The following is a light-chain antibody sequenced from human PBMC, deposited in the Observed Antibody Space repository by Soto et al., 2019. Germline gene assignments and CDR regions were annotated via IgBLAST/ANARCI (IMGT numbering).Light chain of an antibody. CDR3: QQYGSSPRT. CDR2: GAS. V-gene: IGKV3-20*01. CDR1: QSVSNSY. J-gene: IGKJ1*01. Sequence: IVLTQSPGTLSLSPGERATLSCRASQSVSNSYLAWYQQKPGQALRLLIYGASSRATGIPDRFSGSGSGTDFTLTITRLEPEDFVVYYSQQYGSSPRTFGQGTKVEIK.